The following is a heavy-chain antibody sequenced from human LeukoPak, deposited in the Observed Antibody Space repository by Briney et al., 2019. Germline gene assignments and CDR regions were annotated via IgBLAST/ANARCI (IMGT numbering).Heavy chain of an antibody. V-gene: IGHV3-23*01. CDR3: AKDWPSEWQQLPDYDAFDI. Sequence: GGSLRLSCAASGFTFSSYAMSWVRQAPGKGLEWVSAINSGGSTYYADSLKGRFTISRDNSKNTLYLQMNSLRADDTAVYYCAKDWPSEWQQLPDYDAFDIWGRGTWSPSLQ. D-gene: IGHD6-13*01. J-gene: IGHJ3*02. CDR1: GFTFSSYA. CDR2: INSGGST.